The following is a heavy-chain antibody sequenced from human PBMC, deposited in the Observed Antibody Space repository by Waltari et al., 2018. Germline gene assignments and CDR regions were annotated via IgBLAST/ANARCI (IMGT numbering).Heavy chain of an antibody. CDR3: ARYSGGAAGGETKPYFDY. J-gene: IGHJ4*02. CDR1: GGSISSGDYY. D-gene: IGHD6-13*01. V-gene: IGHV4-30-4*08. Sequence: QVQLQESGPGLVKPSQTLSLTCTVSGGSISSGDYYWSWIRQPPGKGLEWIGYIYYSGSTYYTPSLKSRVTISVDTSKNQFSLKLSSVTAADTAVYYCARYSGGAAGGETKPYFDYWGQGTLVTVSS. CDR2: IYYSGST.